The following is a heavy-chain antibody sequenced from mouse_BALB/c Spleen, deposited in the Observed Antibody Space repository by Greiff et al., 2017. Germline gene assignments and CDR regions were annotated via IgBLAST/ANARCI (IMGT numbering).Heavy chain of an antibody. J-gene: IGHJ4*01. Sequence: VQLQQSGAELVKPGASVKLSCTASGFNIKDTYMHWVKQRPEQGLEWIGRIDPANGNTKYDPKFQGKATITADTSSNTAYLQLSSLTSEDTAVYYCARSNPPYYYGSSSYAMDYWGQGTSVTVSS. V-gene: IGHV14-3*02. CDR2: IDPANGNT. D-gene: IGHD1-1*01. CDR1: GFNIKDTY. CDR3: ARSNPPYYYGSSSYAMDY.